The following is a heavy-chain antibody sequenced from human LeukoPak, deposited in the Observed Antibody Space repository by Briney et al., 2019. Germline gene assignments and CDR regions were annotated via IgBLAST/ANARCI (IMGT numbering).Heavy chain of an antibody. CDR3: ARGDILTGYPSDAFDI. Sequence: GGSLRLSCAAAGFTFDDYDMSWVRQAPGKGLGWVSGINWNGGSTGYADSVKGRFTISRDDAKNTLHLQMNSLRAEDTALYYCARGDILTGYPSDAFDIWGQGTMVTVSS. D-gene: IGHD3-9*01. CDR2: INWNGGST. J-gene: IGHJ3*02. CDR1: GFTFDDYD. V-gene: IGHV3-20*04.